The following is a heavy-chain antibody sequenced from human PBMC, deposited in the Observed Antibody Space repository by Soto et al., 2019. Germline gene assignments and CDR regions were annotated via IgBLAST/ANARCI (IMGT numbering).Heavy chain of an antibody. CDR2: IHSDGSST. J-gene: IGHJ3*01. CDR3: ARGYRGAFGP. D-gene: IGHD3-3*01. Sequence: EVPLVESGGGLVRPGGSLRLSCAASGFTFSYYWMHWVRQAPGKGLVWVSRIHSDGSSTTYADFVKGRFIISRDNARNTVDLQMTSVRVEDTAVYYCARGYRGAFGPWGQGTVVTVSS. CDR1: GFTFSYYW. V-gene: IGHV3-74*01.